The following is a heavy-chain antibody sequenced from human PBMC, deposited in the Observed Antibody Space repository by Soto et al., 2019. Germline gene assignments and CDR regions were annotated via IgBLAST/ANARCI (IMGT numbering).Heavy chain of an antibody. Sequence: GGSLRLSCAAAGFTFTSYSMSWVRQEPGKGLEWVSGLKGGGDNTYYADSVKGRFTISRDNSKNTLYLYMNSLRAEDTAVYFCAKGSENTVVFMDVWGQGTTVTVSS. CDR3: AKGSENTVVFMDV. CDR2: LKGGGDNT. V-gene: IGHV3-23*01. J-gene: IGHJ6*02. D-gene: IGHD2-8*02. CDR1: GFTFTSYS.